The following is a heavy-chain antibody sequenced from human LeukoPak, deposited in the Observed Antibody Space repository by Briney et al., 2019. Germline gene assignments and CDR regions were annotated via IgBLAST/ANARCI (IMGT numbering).Heavy chain of an antibody. CDR3: ARGGRVVWLGNFTSDFYFDS. CDR2: VKQDGSEK. CDR1: GFTFSGYW. V-gene: IGHV3-7*03. Sequence: GGSLRLSCAASGFTFSGYWMSWVRQAPGKGLEWVANVKQDGSEKYYVDSVKGRFAISRDNAKNSLNLQMNSLRAEDTAVYYCARGGRVVWLGNFTSDFYFDSWGQGSLVTVSS. J-gene: IGHJ4*02. D-gene: IGHD3-10*01.